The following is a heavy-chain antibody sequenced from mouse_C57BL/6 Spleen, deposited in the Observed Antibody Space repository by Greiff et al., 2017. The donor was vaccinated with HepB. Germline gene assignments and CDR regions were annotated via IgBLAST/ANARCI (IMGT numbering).Heavy chain of an antibody. Sequence: EVQRVESGGDLVKPGGSLKLSCAASGFTFSSYGMSWVRQTPDKRLEWVATISSGGSYTYYPDSVKGRFTISRDNAKNTLYLQMSSLKSEDTAMYYCARRYEYPYYAMDYWGQGTSVTVSS. CDR1: GFTFSSYG. V-gene: IGHV5-6*01. CDR3: ARRYEYPYYAMDY. D-gene: IGHD5-1*01. CDR2: ISSGGSYT. J-gene: IGHJ4*01.